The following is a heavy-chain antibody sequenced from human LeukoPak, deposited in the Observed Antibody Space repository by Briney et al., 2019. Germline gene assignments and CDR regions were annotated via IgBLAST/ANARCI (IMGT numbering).Heavy chain of an antibody. V-gene: IGHV1-24*01. D-gene: IGHD3-10*01. CDR2: FDPEDGET. CDR3: ARERVSTYYYGSGSYSMDV. Sequence: ASVKVSCKVSGYTLTELSMHWVRQAPGKGLEWMGGFDPEDGETIYAQKFQGRVTMTEDTSTDTAYMELSSLRSEDTAVYYCARERVSTYYYGSGSYSMDVWGQGTTVTVSS. J-gene: IGHJ6*02. CDR1: GYTLTELS.